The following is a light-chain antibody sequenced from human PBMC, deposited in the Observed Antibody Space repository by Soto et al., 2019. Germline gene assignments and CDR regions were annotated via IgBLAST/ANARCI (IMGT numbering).Light chain of an antibody. Sequence: QSVLTQPASVSGSPGQSITISCTGTSSDVGGYNYVSWYQQHPGKAPKLMIYEVSNRPSGVSIRFSGSKSGNTASLTISGLQAEDEADYYCSSYTSGSTRVFGTGSKGTLL. V-gene: IGLV2-14*01. CDR3: SSYTSGSTRV. J-gene: IGLJ1*01. CDR2: EVS. CDR1: SSDVGGYNY.